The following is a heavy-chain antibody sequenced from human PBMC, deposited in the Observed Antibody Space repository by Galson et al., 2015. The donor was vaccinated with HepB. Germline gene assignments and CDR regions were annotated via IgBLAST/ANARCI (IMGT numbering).Heavy chain of an antibody. CDR3: IRGPWLAFFDY. Sequence: SLRLSCAASGFTFGDYAMSWVRQAPGKGLEWVGLIRSKSHGGTTEYAASVKDRFSISRDDSKSIAYLQMNSLKIEDTAVYYCIRGPWLAFFDYWGQGTLVTVSS. D-gene: IGHD6-19*01. CDR2: IRSKSHGGTT. V-gene: IGHV3-49*04. J-gene: IGHJ4*02. CDR1: GFTFGDYA.